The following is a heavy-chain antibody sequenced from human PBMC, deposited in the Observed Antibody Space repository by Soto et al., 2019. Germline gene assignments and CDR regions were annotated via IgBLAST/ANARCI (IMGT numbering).Heavy chain of an antibody. CDR2: MNPNSGNT. CDR3: AGSLAAAATYYYYGMDV. D-gene: IGHD6-13*01. Sequence: GASVKVSCKASGYTFTSYDINWVRQATGQGLEWMGWMNPNSGNTGYAQKFQGRVTMTRNTSISTAYMELSSLRSEDTAVYYCAGSLAAAATYYYYGMDVWGQGTTVTVSS. CDR1: GYTFTSYD. V-gene: IGHV1-8*01. J-gene: IGHJ6*02.